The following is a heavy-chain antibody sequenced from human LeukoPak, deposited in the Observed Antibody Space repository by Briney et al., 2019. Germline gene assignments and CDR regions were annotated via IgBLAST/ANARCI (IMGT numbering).Heavy chain of an antibody. CDR1: GGFISSYY. J-gene: IGHJ4*02. Sequence: SETLALPWTVSGGFISSYYWSLIRQPPGEGLEWVGYIYYSGNTNYNPSLKSRVTMSADTSKNQFSLKLSSVTAADTAVYYCARGGWSLDFWGRGTLVTISS. V-gene: IGHV4-59*01. CDR3: ARGGWSLDF. D-gene: IGHD6-19*01. CDR2: IYYSGNT.